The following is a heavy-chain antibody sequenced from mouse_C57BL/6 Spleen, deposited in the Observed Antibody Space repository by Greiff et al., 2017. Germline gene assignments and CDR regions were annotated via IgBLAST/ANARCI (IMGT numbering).Heavy chain of an antibody. CDR3: ARWGDYDGDYYAMDY. V-gene: IGHV5-17*01. CDR2: ISSGSSTI. D-gene: IGHD2-4*01. J-gene: IGHJ4*01. Sequence: EVKLMESGGGLVKPGGSLKLSCAASGFTFSDYGMHWVRQAPEKGLEWVAYISSGSSTIYYADKVKGRFTISRDNAKNTLFLQMTSLRSEDTAMYYCARWGDYDGDYYAMDYWGQGTSVTVSS. CDR1: GFTFSDYG.